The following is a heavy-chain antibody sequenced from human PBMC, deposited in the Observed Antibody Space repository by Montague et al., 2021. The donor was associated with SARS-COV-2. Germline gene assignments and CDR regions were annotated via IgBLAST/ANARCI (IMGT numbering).Heavy chain of an antibody. CDR1: GGSMSSYH. D-gene: IGHD3-10*01. CDR2: VSYRGST. J-gene: IGHJ4*02. CDR3: ARDVRYYYDQ. V-gene: IGHV4-59*01. Sequence: SETLSLTCSVSGGSMSSYHWVWIRQPPGKGLEWIGYVSYRGSTNYNLSLKSRVTIPLDTSKNRFPLRVTSVTAADTAVYYCARDVRYYYDQWGQGILVTVSS.